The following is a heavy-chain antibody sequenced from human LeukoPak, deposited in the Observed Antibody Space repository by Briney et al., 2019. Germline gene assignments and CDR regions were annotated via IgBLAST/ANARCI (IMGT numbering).Heavy chain of an antibody. CDR3: ARDSSGYYWDAFDI. CDR1: GGSFSGHS. CDR2: IYYSGST. V-gene: IGHV4-30-4*07. D-gene: IGHD3-22*01. J-gene: IGHJ3*02. Sequence: SETLSLTCAVYGGSFSGHSWSWIRQPPGKGLEWVGYIYYSGSTYYNPSLKSRVTISVDTSKNQFSLKLSSVTAADTAVYYCARDSSGYYWDAFDIWGQGTMVTVSS.